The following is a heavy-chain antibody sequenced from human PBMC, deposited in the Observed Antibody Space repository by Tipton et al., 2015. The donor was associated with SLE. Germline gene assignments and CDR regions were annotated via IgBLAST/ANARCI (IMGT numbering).Heavy chain of an antibody. Sequence: TLSLTCTVSGGSISSSSYYWGWIRQPPGKGLEWIGSIYYSGSTYYNPSLKSRVTISVDTSKNQFSLKLSSVTAADTAVYYCARDNAALDYYYGMDVWGQGTTVTVSS. CDR1: GGSISSSSYY. D-gene: IGHD2-15*01. CDR3: ARDNAALDYYYGMDV. V-gene: IGHV4-39*07. J-gene: IGHJ6*02. CDR2: IYYSGST.